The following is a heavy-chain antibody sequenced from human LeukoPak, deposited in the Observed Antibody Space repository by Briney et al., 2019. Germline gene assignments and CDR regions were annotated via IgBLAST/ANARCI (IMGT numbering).Heavy chain of an antibody. Sequence: PGGSLRLSCAASGFHFTTYWMGWVRQAPGKGLEWVANIKQDGSEKYYVDSVKGRFTISRDNAKNSLSLQMNSLRAEDTAVYYCARGVAGTAFDYWGQGTLVTVSS. J-gene: IGHJ4*02. D-gene: IGHD6-19*01. CDR3: ARGVAGTAFDY. CDR2: IKQDGSEK. CDR1: GFHFTTYW. V-gene: IGHV3-7*01.